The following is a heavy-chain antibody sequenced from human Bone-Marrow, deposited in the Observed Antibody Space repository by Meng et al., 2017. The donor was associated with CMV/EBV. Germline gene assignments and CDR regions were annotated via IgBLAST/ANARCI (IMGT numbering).Heavy chain of an antibody. J-gene: IGHJ6*02. Sequence: ASVKVSCKASGYTFTGYYMHWVRQAPGQGLEWMGWINPNSGGTNYAQKFQGRVTMTRNTSISTAYMELSSLRSEDTAVYYCARGRGVGLGDYYYYYGMDVWGQGTTVTVSS. CDR2: INPNSGGT. V-gene: IGHV1-2*02. CDR1: GYTFTGYY. D-gene: IGHD3-16*01. CDR3: ARGRGVGLGDYYYYYGMDV.